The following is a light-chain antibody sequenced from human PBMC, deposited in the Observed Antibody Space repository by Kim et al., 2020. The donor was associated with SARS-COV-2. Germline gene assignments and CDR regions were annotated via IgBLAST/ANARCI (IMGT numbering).Light chain of an antibody. CDR2: QDS. J-gene: IGLJ2*01. V-gene: IGLV3-1*01. CDR1: KLGDKY. CDR3: QAWDSSTAV. Sequence: SYELTQPPSVSVSPGQTASITCSGDKLGDKYACWYQQKPGQSPVLVIYQDSKRPSRIPERFSGSTSGNTATLTISGTQAMDEADYYCQAWDSSTAVFGGG.